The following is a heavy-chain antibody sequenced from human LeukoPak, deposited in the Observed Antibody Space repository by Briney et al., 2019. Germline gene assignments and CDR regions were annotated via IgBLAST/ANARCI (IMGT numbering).Heavy chain of an antibody. CDR1: GYIFTSYY. CDR3: ARAGMYYYDSSGYYAFDI. D-gene: IGHD3-22*01. V-gene: IGHV1-18*04. Sequence: ASVKVSCKASGYIFTSYYIHWVRQAPGQGLEWMGWISAYNGNTNYAQKLQGRVTMTTDTSTSTAYMELRSLRSDDTAVYYCARAGMYYYDSSGYYAFDIWGQGTMVTVSS. CDR2: ISAYNGNT. J-gene: IGHJ3*02.